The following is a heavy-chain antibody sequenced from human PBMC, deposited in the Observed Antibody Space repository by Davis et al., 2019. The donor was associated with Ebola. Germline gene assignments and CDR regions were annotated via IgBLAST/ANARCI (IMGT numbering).Heavy chain of an antibody. Sequence: GESLKISCAASGFTFDDYTMHWVRQAPGKGLEWVSLISWDGGSTYYADSVKGRFTISRDNSKNSLYLQMNSLRTEDTALYYCAKDLYSSSYAVGYYFDYWGQGTLVTVST. J-gene: IGHJ4*02. CDR3: AKDLYSSSYAVGYYFDY. CDR2: ISWDGGST. V-gene: IGHV3-43*01. D-gene: IGHD6-6*01. CDR1: GFTFDDYT.